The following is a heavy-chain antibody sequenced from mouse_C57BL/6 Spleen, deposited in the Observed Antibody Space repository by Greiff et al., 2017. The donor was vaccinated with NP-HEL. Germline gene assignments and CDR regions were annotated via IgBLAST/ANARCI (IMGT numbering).Heavy chain of an antibody. Sequence: EVKLVESGGGLVKPGGSLKLSCAASGFTFSDYGMHWVRQAPGKGLEWVAYISSGSSTIYYADTVKGRFTISRDNAKNTLFLQMTSLRSEDTAMYYCARTYYGNGLFAYWGQGTLVTVSA. CDR1: GFTFSDYG. D-gene: IGHD2-10*01. CDR3: ARTYYGNGLFAY. V-gene: IGHV5-17*01. CDR2: ISSGSSTI. J-gene: IGHJ3*01.